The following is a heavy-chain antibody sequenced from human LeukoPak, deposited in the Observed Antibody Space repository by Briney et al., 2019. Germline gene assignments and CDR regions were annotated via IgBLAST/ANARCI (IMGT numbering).Heavy chain of an antibody. CDR3: ARGPDVSLGYDSSGYYPSDY. J-gene: IGHJ4*02. CDR2: IIPIFGTA. D-gene: IGHD3-22*01. CDR1: GGTFSSYA. V-gene: IGHV1-69*13. Sequence: SVKVSCKASGGTFSSYAISWVRQAPGQGLERMGGIIPIFGTANYAQKFQGRVTITADESTSTAYMELSSLRSEDTAVYYCARGPDVSLGYDSSGYYPSDYWGQGTLVTVSS.